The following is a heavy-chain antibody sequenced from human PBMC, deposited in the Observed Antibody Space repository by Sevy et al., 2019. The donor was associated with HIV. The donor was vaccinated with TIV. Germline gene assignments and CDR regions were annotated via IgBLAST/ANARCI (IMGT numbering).Heavy chain of an antibody. J-gene: IGHJ4*02. D-gene: IGHD3-16*01. V-gene: IGHV3-9*01. CDR3: AKDIGGMGLDY. Sequence: GGCLRLSCAASGFTFDDYAMHWVRQAPGKGLEWVSGISWNSGSIGYADSVKGRFTISRDNAKNSLYLQMNSLRAEDTALYYCAKDIGGMGLDYWGQGTLVTVSS. CDR1: GFTFDDYA. CDR2: ISWNSGSI.